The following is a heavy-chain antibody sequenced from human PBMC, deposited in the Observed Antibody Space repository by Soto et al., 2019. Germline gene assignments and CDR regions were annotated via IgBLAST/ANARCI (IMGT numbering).Heavy chain of an antibody. CDR1: GFVFSDYA. D-gene: IGHD2-2*01. Sequence: GGSLRLSCVASGFVFSDYAMSWVRQAPGKGLEWVSAISAGGSDTYYADSVKGRFTVSRVNSESTLYLQMNTLRAEDTAIYYCASVPIWCGSSSCYTEGFDSWGQGTLVTVS. J-gene: IGHJ4*02. CDR3: ASVPIWCGSSSCYTEGFDS. V-gene: IGHV3-23*01. CDR2: ISAGGSDT.